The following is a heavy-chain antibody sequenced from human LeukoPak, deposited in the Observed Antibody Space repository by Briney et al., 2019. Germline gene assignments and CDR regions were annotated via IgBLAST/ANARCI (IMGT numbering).Heavy chain of an antibody. Sequence: SETLSLTCTVSGGSISSYYWSWIRQPPGKGLEWIGYIYYSGSTNYNPSLKSRVTISVDTSKNQFSLKLSSVTAADTAVYYCAREEGYNWFDPWGQGTLVTVSS. CDR2: IYYSGST. J-gene: IGHJ5*02. CDR1: GGSISSYY. V-gene: IGHV4-59*01. CDR3: AREEGYNWFDP.